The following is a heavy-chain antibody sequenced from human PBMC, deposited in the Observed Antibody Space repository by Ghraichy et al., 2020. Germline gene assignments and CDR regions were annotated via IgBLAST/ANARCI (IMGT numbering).Heavy chain of an antibody. Sequence: GGSLRLSCAASGFTFDDYAMHWVRQAPGKGLEWVSGISWNSGSIGYADSVKGRFTISRDNAKNSLYLQMNSLRAEDTALYYCAKDILRWELPQGMDVWGQGTTVTVSS. V-gene: IGHV3-9*01. CDR1: GFTFDDYA. D-gene: IGHD1-26*01. CDR2: ISWNSGSI. J-gene: IGHJ6*02. CDR3: AKDILRWELPQGMDV.